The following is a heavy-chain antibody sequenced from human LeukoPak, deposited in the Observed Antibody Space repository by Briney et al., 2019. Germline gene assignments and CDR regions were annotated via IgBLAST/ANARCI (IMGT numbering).Heavy chain of an antibody. D-gene: IGHD4-17*01. CDR2: IYHSGST. Sequence: SSETLSLTCTVSGYSISSGYYWGWIRQPPGKGLEWIGSIYHSGSTYYNPSLKSRVTISVDTSKNQFSLKLSSVTAADTAVYYCARAVMTTVTTLSDYYYYYMDVWGKGTTVTVSS. CDR1: GYSISSGYY. CDR3: ARAVMTTVTTLSDYYYYYMDV. J-gene: IGHJ6*03. V-gene: IGHV4-38-2*02.